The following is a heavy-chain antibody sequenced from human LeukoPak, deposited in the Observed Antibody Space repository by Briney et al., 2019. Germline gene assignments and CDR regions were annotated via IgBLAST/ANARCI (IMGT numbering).Heavy chain of an antibody. Sequence: SETLSLTCTVSGGSVSSGSYYWSWIRQPPGKGLEWIGYIYYTGGTNSNPSLKTRVTISVGTSKNQFSLKLTSVTAADTAVYYCARVKYYYDSSGYDEPLTPGKPFDYWGQGTLVTVSS. J-gene: IGHJ4*02. D-gene: IGHD3-22*01. CDR1: GGSVSSGSYY. CDR3: ARVKYYYDSSGYDEPLTPGKPFDY. V-gene: IGHV4-61*01. CDR2: IYYTGGT.